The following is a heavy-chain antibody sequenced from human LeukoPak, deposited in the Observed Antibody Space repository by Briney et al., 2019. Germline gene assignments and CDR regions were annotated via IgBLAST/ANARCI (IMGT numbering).Heavy chain of an antibody. D-gene: IGHD2-15*01. V-gene: IGHV4-59*01. CDR2: IYYSGST. CDR1: GGSISSYY. CDR3: ARDCSGGSCYYYYGMDV. J-gene: IGHJ6*02. Sequence: KTSETLSLTCTVSGGSISSYYWSWIRQPPGKGLEWIGYIYYSGSTNYNPSLKSRVTISVDTSKNQFSLKLSSVTAADTAVYYCARDCSGGSCYYYYGMDVWGQGTTVTVSS.